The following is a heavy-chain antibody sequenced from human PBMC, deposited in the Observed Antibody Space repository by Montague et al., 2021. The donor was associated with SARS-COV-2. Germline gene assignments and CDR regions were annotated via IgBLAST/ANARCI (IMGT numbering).Heavy chain of an antibody. V-gene: IGHV4-39*07. CDR1: GGSISSSNYY. J-gene: IGHJ6*02. Sequence: SETLSLTCTVSGGSISSSNYYWGWIRQPPGKGLEWIGNMYYCGSTYYNPSLKSRVTISIDTSKNQFSLKLSSVTAADTAVYYCARDDIVLQGVTKGMDVWGQGTTVTVSS. CDR3: ARDDIVLQGVTKGMDV. CDR2: MYYCGST. D-gene: IGHD3-10*01.